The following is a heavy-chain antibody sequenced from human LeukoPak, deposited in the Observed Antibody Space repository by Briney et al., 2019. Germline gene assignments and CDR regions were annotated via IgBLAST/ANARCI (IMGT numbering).Heavy chain of an antibody. Sequence: GASVKVSCKASGYTFTGYYMHWVRQAPGQGLEWMGGIIPIFGTANYAQKFQGRVTITADKSTSTAYMELSSLRSEDTAVYYCARLRYHDFWSGYWKYYYYMDVWGKGTTVTVSS. V-gene: IGHV1-69*06. J-gene: IGHJ6*03. CDR1: GYTFTGYY. CDR3: ARLRYHDFWSGYWKYYYYMDV. CDR2: IIPIFGTA. D-gene: IGHD3-3*01.